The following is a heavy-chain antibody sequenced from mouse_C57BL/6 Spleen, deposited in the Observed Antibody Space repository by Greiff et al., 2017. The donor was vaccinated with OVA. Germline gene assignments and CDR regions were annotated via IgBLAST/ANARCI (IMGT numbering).Heavy chain of an antibody. J-gene: IGHJ3*01. V-gene: IGHV14-4*01. CDR1: GFNIKDDY. CDR3: TTGPDPFAY. CDR2: IDPENGDT. Sequence: EVKLMESGAELVRPGASVKLSCTASGFNIKDDYMHWVKQRPEQGLEWIGWIDPENGDTEYASKFQGKATITADTSYNTAYLQLSSLTSEDTAVYYCTTGPDPFAYWGQGTLVTVSA.